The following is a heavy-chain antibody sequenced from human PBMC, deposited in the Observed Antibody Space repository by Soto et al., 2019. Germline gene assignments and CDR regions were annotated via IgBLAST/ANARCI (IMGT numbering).Heavy chain of an antibody. CDR3: ARDPSDLWEPDQYFPH. D-gene: IGHD1-26*01. CDR2: ISSSSRHI. J-gene: IGHJ1*01. V-gene: IGHV3-21*01. CDR1: GFTFSSYS. Sequence: EVQLVESGGGLVKPGGSLTLSCAASGFTFSSYSMNWVRQAPGKGLEWVSSISSSSRHIYYADSVKGRFTISRDNAKNSLYLQMNSLRAEDMAMYFCARDPSDLWEPDQYFPHWGQGTLVAVSS.